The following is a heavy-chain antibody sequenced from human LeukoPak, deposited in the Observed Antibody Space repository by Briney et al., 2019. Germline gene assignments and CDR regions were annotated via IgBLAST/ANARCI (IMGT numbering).Heavy chain of an antibody. V-gene: IGHV4-39*01. CDR3: ARRGDILTDYAFDY. CDR2: IYYSGTT. D-gene: IGHD3-9*01. J-gene: IGHJ4*02. Sequence: SETLSLTCSVSGGSINSNSHHWDWIRQAPGKGLEWIGNIYYSGTTSYNPSLKSRVTISVNTSKNQFSLRLSSVTAADTAVYYCARRGDILTDYAFDYWGQGTLVTVSS. CDR1: GGSINSNSHH.